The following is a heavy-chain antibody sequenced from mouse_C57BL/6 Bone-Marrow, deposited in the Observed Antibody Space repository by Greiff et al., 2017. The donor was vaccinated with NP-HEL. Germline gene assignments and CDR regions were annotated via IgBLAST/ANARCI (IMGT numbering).Heavy chain of an antibody. CDR2: FYPGDGGI. J-gene: IGHJ3*01. V-gene: IGHV1-80*01. CDR3: ARGTY. Sequence: QVQLKQSGAELVKPGASVKISCKASGYAFSSYWMNWVKQRPGQGLEWIGRFYPGDGGINYNGKFKDKASLTADKSSSTAYLQLSSLTSEDSAVYFCARGTYWGQGTRVTVSA. CDR1: GYAFSSYW.